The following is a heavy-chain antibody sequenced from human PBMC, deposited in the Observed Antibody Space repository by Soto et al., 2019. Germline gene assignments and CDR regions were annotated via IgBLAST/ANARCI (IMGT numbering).Heavy chain of an antibody. J-gene: IGHJ4*02. CDR1: GFTFSSYG. CDR3: AKPIGDYGDTEAFDY. CDR2: ISYDGSNK. Sequence: QVQLVESGGGVVQPGRSLRLSCAASGFTFSSYGMHWVRQAPGKGLEWVAVISYDGSNKYYADSVKGRFTISRDNSKNTLYLQMNSLRAEDTAVYYCAKPIGDYGDTEAFDYWGQGTLVTVSS. V-gene: IGHV3-30*18. D-gene: IGHD4-17*01.